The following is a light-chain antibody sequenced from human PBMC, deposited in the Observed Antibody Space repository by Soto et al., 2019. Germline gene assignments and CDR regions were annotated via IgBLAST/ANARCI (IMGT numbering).Light chain of an antibody. CDR3: HHYET. CDR2: GAS. J-gene: IGKJ1*01. V-gene: IGKV3-20*01. CDR1: QSVSRSY. Sequence: EIVLTQSPGALSLSPWDIATLSCRASQSVSRSYLGWYQQKPGQAPRLLMYGASIRAAGVPDRFSGSGSGTEFTLTISRLEPEDFTVYYCHHYETFGQGTKVDIK.